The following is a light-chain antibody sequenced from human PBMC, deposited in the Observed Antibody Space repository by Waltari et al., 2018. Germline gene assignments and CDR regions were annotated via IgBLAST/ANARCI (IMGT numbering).Light chain of an antibody. Sequence: DIQMTQFPSTLSASVGDRLTIPCRASQSINSWLAWYQQKPGKAPKLLIYKASSLESGVPSRFSGTGSGTEFTLTISSLQPEDFATYYCQHGNTFPLTFGGGTKVEIK. V-gene: IGKV1-5*03. CDR1: QSINSW. CDR3: QHGNTFPLT. CDR2: KAS. J-gene: IGKJ4*01.